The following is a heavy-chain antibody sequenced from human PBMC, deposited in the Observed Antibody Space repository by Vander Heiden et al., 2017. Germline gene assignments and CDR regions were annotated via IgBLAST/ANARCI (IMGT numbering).Heavy chain of an antibody. V-gene: IGHV3-11*01. D-gene: IGHD3-10*01. CDR3: ARKMRSDP. J-gene: IGHJ5*02. CDR2: ISGSSGSDI. CDR1: GFHLSDYY. Sequence: QVRPVESGGGLVKPGGSLRLSCAAHGFHLSDYYMSWIRQAPGKGLEWVSYISGSSGSDIYYADSVRGRFTISRDNAKSSLYLQMNSLRAEDTAIYYCARKMRSDPWGQGTLVTVSS.